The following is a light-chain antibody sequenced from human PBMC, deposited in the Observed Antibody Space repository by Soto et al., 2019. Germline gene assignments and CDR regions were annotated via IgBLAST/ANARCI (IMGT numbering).Light chain of an antibody. CDR3: QQYGTPGT. CDR1: QSVSNNY. V-gene: IGKV3-20*01. CDR2: GAS. Sequence: EIVLTQSPGNLCLSPGERASLSCRASQSVSNNYLAWYQQKPGQAPRLLIYGASNTATGSPDRFSGSGSGTDFTLTISRLEPEDFAVYYCQQYGTPGTFGQGTKVDIK. J-gene: IGKJ1*01.